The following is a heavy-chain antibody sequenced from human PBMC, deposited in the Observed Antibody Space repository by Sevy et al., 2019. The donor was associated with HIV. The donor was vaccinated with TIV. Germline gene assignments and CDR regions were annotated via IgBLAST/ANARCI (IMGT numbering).Heavy chain of an antibody. CDR3: VRETTMLPRGAFDF. CDR2: ISFDGTDK. D-gene: IGHD3-10*01. CDR1: GFTFSSYP. Sequence: GGSLRLSCAASGFTFSSYPMHWVRQAPGKGLEWVSFISFDGTDKYYADSVKGRFTITRDYSKNTLFLQMNSLRAEDTAFYYCVRETTMLPRGAFDFWGQGTMVTVSS. V-gene: IGHV3-30-3*01. J-gene: IGHJ3*01.